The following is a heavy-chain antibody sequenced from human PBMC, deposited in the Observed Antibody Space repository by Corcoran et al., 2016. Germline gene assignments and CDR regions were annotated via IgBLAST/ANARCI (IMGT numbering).Heavy chain of an antibody. CDR2: IYYSGST. V-gene: IGHV4-59*01. CDR3: ARALYYYGMDV. CDR1: GGSISSYY. J-gene: IGHJ6*02. Sequence: QVQLQESGPGLVKPSETLSLTCTVSGGSISSYYWSWIRRPPGKGLEWIGYIYYSGSTNYNPSLKSRVTISVDTSKNQFSLKLSSVTAADTAVYYCARALYYYGMDVWGQGTTVTVSS.